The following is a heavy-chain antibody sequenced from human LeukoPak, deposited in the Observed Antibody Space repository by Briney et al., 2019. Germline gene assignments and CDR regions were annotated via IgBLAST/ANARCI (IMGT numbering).Heavy chain of an antibody. Sequence: SETLSLTCTVSGGSISNYYWSWIRQPAGKGLEWIGRIYSSGNTIYNPALKSRVTMSVDTSNNQFSLTLSSVTAADTAVYYCARGHYDILTGYLSFFDYWGQGTLVTVSS. J-gene: IGHJ4*02. V-gene: IGHV4-4*07. D-gene: IGHD3-9*01. CDR3: ARGHYDILTGYLSFFDY. CDR2: IYSSGNT. CDR1: GGSISNYY.